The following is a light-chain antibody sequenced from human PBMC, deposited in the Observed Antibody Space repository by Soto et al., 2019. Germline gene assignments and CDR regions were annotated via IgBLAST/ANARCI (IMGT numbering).Light chain of an antibody. V-gene: IGKV1-9*01. CDR1: QGISSY. J-gene: IGKJ1*01. Sequence: IQLTQSPSSLSASVGDRVTITCRASQGISSYLAWYQQKPGKAPKLLIHAASTLQSGVPSRFSGSGSGTDFTLTISSLQPEDFATYSCQQLNSYPWTFGQGTKVEIK. CDR2: AAS. CDR3: QQLNSYPWT.